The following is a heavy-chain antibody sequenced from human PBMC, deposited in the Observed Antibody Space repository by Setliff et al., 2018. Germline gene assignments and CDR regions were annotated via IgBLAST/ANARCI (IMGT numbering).Heavy chain of an antibody. CDR1: VDSISSSTYY. J-gene: IGHJ1*01. Sequence: SETLSLTCTVSVDSISSSTYYWGWIRQPPGKGLEWIGSVYYSGTTKYNPSLGSRVTISVDASKNQFSLKLSSVTAADTAVYYCVRHKTGAVGTGEHFQHWGQGTLVAVSS. CDR2: VYYSGTT. V-gene: IGHV4-39*01. CDR3: VRHKTGAVGTGEHFQH. D-gene: IGHD6-19*01.